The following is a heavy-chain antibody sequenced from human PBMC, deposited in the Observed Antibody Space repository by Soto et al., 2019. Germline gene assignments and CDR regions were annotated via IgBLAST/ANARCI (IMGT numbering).Heavy chain of an antibody. D-gene: IGHD2-15*01. Sequence: QVQLVESGGGLVKPGGSLRLSCAASGFTFSDYYMSWIRQAPGKGLEWVSYISSSSSYTNYADSVKGRFTISRDNAKNSLYLQMNSLRAEDTAVYYCARDGDIVVVVAATHDAFDIWGQGTMVTVSS. J-gene: IGHJ3*02. V-gene: IGHV3-11*05. CDR1: GFTFSDYY. CDR3: ARDGDIVVVVAATHDAFDI. CDR2: ISSSSSYT.